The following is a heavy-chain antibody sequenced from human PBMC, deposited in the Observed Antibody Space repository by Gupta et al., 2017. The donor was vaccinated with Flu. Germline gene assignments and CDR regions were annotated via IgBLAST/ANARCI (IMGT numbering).Heavy chain of an antibody. CDR1: GFRFSNYG. D-gene: IGHD5-24*01. CDR2: ISYDGSKI. Sequence: QEQVVESGGGVVQPGRSLRLSCAASGFRFSNYGMPWVRQAPGKGLEWVAVISYDGSKIYYADSVKGRFTISRDNSKNTLYLQMNSLRTEDTAVYHCAKDWKWNYNNYGMNVWGQGTTVTVSS. J-gene: IGHJ6*02. V-gene: IGHV3-30*18. CDR3: AKDWKWNYNNYGMNV.